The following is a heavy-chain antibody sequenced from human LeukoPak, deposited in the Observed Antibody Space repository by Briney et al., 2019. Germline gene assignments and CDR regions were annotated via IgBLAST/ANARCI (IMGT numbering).Heavy chain of an antibody. J-gene: IGHJ3*02. Sequence: PGGSLRLSCAASGFTVSSNYMSWVRQAPGKGLEWVSVIYSGGSTYYADSVKGRFTISRDNSKNTLYLQMNSLRAEDTAVYYCARDLGSSGYQASYAFDIWGQGTMVTVSS. CDR1: GFTVSSNY. V-gene: IGHV3-53*01. D-gene: IGHD3-22*01. CDR3: ARDLGSSGYQASYAFDI. CDR2: IYSGGST.